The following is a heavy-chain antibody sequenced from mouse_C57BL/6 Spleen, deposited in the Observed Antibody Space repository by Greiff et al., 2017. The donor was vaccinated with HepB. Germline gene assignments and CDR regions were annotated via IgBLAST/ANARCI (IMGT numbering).Heavy chain of an antibody. D-gene: IGHD2-3*01. CDR3: ARGGYSSYWYFDV. J-gene: IGHJ1*01. CDR1: GYTFNDYY. Sequence: VQLQQSGPVLVKPGASVKMSCKASGYTFNDYYMNWVKQSHGKSLEWIGVINPYNGGTSYNQKFKGKATLTVDKSSSTAYMALNSLTSEDSAVYYCARGGYSSYWYFDVWGAGTTVTVS. V-gene: IGHV1-19*01. CDR2: INPYNGGT.